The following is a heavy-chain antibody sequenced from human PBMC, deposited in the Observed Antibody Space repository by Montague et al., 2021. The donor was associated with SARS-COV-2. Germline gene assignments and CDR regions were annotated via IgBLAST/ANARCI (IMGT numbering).Heavy chain of an antibody. V-gene: IGHV3-53*01. J-gene: IGHJ3*01. CDR3: ATFYVDTASVTNAFDL. Sequence: SLRLSCAASGFSVSSKYMTWVRQPPGKGLEWVSTIYSGDTAYYADSVQGRFTISRDHSKNTVFLQMNSLRAEDTALYYCATFYVDTASVTNAFDLWGRGTLVSVSS. CDR2: IYSGDTA. D-gene: IGHD5-18*01. CDR1: GFSVSSKY.